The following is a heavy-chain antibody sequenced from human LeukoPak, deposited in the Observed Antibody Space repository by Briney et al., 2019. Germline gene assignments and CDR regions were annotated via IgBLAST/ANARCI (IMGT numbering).Heavy chain of an antibody. J-gene: IGHJ4*02. CDR3: ARSYNRVILPYY. CDR2: INPSGGT. Sequence: SETLSLICAVYGGSFTGYYWSWVRQPPGKGLELIGEINPSGGTNYNPSLKSRVTILVDTSNNQFSLMLTSVTAADTAVYYCARSYNRVILPYYWGQGTLVTVSS. V-gene: IGHV4-34*01. D-gene: IGHD1-14*01. CDR1: GGSFTGYY.